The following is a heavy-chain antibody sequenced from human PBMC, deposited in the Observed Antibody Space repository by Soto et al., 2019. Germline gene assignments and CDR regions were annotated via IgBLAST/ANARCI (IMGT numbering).Heavy chain of an antibody. D-gene: IGHD6-19*01. J-gene: IGHJ4*02. CDR2: VSHDGKSG. CDR3: ARLDKFNGGWS. CDR1: GFTFSSYA. V-gene: IGHV3-30*14. Sequence: QVQLVESGGGVVQPGRSLRLSCAASGFTFSSYAMHWVRRAPGKGREWVAAVSHDGKSGFYADSVSGRFTVSRDISNSLVYRRMDRLVPEDTALFFCARLDKFNGGWSWGQGTAVSVSS.